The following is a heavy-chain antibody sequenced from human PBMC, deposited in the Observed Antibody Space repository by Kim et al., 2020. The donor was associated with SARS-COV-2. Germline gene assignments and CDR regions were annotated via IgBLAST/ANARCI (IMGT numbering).Heavy chain of an antibody. CDR2: ISDDGSNK. J-gene: IGHJ4*02. Sequence: GGSPRLSCAASGFTFSSYGMHWVRQAPGKGLEWVAVISDDGSNKYYADSVKGRFTIPRDNSKNTLYLQMNSLRAEDTAVYYCAKDGDGDPHFDYWGQGTLVTVSS. CDR1: GFTFSSYG. CDR3: AKDGDGDPHFDY. V-gene: IGHV3-30*18. D-gene: IGHD4-17*01.